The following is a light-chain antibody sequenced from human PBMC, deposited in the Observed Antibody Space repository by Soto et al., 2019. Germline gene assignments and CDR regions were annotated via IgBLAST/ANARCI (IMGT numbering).Light chain of an antibody. V-gene: IGKV1-33*01. CDR2: DAS. CDR1: QDIANY. Sequence: IQMTQSPSSLSASVGDRVTITCQASQDIANYLNWYQQKPGKAPKLLIYDASNLETGVPSRFSGSGSGTDFTFTISSLQPEDVATYYCLQYDNLPPWTFGQGTKVEIK. J-gene: IGKJ1*01. CDR3: LQYDNLPPWT.